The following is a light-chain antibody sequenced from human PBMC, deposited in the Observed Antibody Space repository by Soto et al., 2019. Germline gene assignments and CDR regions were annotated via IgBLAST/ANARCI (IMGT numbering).Light chain of an antibody. CDR2: NND. V-gene: IGLV1-44*01. CDR3: TAWDDSLNGWV. J-gene: IGLJ3*02. CDR1: SSNIGSNT. Sequence: QSVLTQAPSASGTPGQRVTISCSGSSSNIGSNTVSWYQQVPGTAPKLLIYNNDQRPSGVPDRFSGSKSGTSASLAIGGLQSEYEADYYCTAWDDSLNGWVFGGGTKLTVL.